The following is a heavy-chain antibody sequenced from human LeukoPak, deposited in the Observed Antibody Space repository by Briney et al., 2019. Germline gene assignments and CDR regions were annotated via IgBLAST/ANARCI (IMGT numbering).Heavy chain of an antibody. CDR2: IYYSGST. J-gene: IGHJ5*02. D-gene: IGHD2-15*01. CDR3: ARAHGRRGWFDP. Sequence: SETLSLTCTVSGGSISSSSYYWGWIRQPPGKGLEWIGSIYYSGSTYYNPSLKSRVTISVDTSKNQFSLKLSSVTAADTAVYYCARAHGRRGWFDPWGQGTLVTVSS. V-gene: IGHV4-39*01. CDR1: GGSISSSSYY.